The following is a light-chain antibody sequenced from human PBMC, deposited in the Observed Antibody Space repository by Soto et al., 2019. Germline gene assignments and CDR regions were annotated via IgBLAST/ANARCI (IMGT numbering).Light chain of an antibody. CDR2: HAS. CDR1: QTINNW. V-gene: IGKV1-5*01. J-gene: IGKJ1*01. CDR3: QHYNSYPWT. Sequence: DIQMTQSPSTLSASIGDRVTITCRASQTINNWLAWYQQKPGNAPNLLLYHASNLETGVPSRFIGSAFGTEFTLTISSLQPDDFATYCRQHYNSYPWTFGQGTQVEIK.